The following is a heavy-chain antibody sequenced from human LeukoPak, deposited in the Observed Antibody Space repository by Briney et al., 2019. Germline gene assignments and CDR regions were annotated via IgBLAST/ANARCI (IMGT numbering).Heavy chain of an antibody. CDR3: ANGALSWFDP. Sequence: GGSLRLSCAASGFTFSSYEMNWVRQAPGKGLEWVSYISSSGSTIYYADSVKGRFTISRDNAKNSLYLQMNSLRAEDTAVYYCANGALSWFDPWGQGTLVTVSS. V-gene: IGHV3-48*03. D-gene: IGHD3-10*01. J-gene: IGHJ5*02. CDR1: GFTFSSYE. CDR2: ISSSGSTI.